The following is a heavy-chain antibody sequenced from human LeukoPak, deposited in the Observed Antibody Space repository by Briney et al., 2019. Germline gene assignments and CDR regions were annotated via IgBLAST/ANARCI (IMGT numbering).Heavy chain of an antibody. D-gene: IGHD6-19*01. V-gene: IGHV3-30*03. Sequence: PGGSLRLSCAASGFTFSSYGMHWVRQAPGKGLEWVAVISYDGSNKYYADSVKGRFTISRDNSKNTLYLQMNSLRAEDTAVYYCARGGVYSSGWSNYDYWGQGTLVTVSS. J-gene: IGHJ4*02. CDR3: ARGGVYSSGWSNYDY. CDR2: ISYDGSNK. CDR1: GFTFSSYG.